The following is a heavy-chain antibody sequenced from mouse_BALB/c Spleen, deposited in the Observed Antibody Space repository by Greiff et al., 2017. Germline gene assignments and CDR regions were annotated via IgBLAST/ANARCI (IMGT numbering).Heavy chain of an antibody. CDR1: GFTFSSYT. Sequence: EVKLQESGGGLVKPGGSLKLSCAASGFTFSSYTMSWVRQTPEKRLEWVATISSGGSYTYYPDSVKGRFTISRDNAKNTLYLQMSSLKSEDTAMYYCTRDLFMDYWGQGTSVTVSS. CDR3: TRDLFMDY. V-gene: IGHV5-6-4*01. J-gene: IGHJ4*01. CDR2: ISSGGSYT.